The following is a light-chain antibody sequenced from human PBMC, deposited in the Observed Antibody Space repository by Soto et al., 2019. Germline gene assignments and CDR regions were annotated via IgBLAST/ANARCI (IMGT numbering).Light chain of an antibody. CDR2: AIS. V-gene: IGKV3-20*01. J-gene: IGKJ1*01. CDR3: QQYDSSPRT. Sequence: ENVLRQSPGTLSLSPGQRATLSCRASHTISSSYLAWYQQKPGQAPRLLIYAISDRATGVPDRFRGSGSGTDFTLTITRLEPEDFAVYFCQQYDSSPRTFGQGTKVDIK. CDR1: HTISSSY.